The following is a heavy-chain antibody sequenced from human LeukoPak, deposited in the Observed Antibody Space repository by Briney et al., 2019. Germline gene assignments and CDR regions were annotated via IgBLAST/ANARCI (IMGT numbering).Heavy chain of an antibody. CDR2: IHSGESP. CDR1: GYSLSSGYF. J-gene: IGHJ5*02. CDR3: ARGGGVRTGSGWRPGNWFDP. D-gene: IGHD6-19*01. Sequence: SETLSLTCTVSGYSLSSGYFWGWIRQPPGKGLEWIAIIHSGESPYYSPSLESRVTMAIDTSKNQLSLKLNSVTAADTAVYYCARGGGVRTGSGWRPGNWFDPWGQGTLVTVSS. V-gene: IGHV4-38-2*02.